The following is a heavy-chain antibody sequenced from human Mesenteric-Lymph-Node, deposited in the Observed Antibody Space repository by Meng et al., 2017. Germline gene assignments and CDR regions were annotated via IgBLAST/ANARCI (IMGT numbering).Heavy chain of an antibody. Sequence: GESLKISCVASGFTFSDHYMDWVRQAPGKGLEWVGRTRKKVNGYTTEYAASVKGRFTISRDDSKNSVYLQMNSLKTEDTAVYYCVRVCSSTGCYASWGQGTRVTVSS. V-gene: IGHV3-72*01. CDR2: TRKKVNGYTT. D-gene: IGHD2-2*01. CDR1: GFTFSDHY. J-gene: IGHJ5*02. CDR3: VRVCSSTGCYAS.